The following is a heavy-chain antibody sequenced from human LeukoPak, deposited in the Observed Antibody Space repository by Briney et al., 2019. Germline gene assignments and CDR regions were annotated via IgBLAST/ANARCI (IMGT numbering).Heavy chain of an antibody. CDR2: IKQDGSEK. CDR3: ARVSRPLTGTTRRVQTNFDY. V-gene: IGHV3-7*01. D-gene: IGHD1-7*01. CDR1: GFTFSSYW. J-gene: IGHJ4*02. Sequence: PGGSLRLSCAASGFTFSSYWMSWVRQAPGKGLEWVANIKQDGSEKYYVDSVKGRFTISRDNAKNSLCLQMNSLRAEDTAVYYCARVSRPLTGTTRRVQTNFDYWGQGTLVTVSS.